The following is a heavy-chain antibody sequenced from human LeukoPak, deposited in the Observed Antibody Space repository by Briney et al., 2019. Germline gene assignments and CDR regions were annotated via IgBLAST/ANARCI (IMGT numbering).Heavy chain of an antibody. CDR2: IYSGGST. CDR3: AGGGSGWPFDY. D-gene: IGHD6-19*01. CDR1: GFTVSSNY. J-gene: IGHJ4*02. V-gene: IGHV3-53*04. Sequence: PGGSLRPSCAASGFTVSSNYMSWVRQAPGKGLEWVSVIYSGGSTYYADSVKGRFTISRHNSKNTLYLQMNSLRAEDTAVYYCAGGGSGWPFDYWGQGTLVTVSS.